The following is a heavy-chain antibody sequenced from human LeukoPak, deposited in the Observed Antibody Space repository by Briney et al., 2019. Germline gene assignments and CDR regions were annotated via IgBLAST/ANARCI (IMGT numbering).Heavy chain of an antibody. CDR3: ARHYYGLGSSFDY. CDR2: IYYSGST. V-gene: IGHV4-39*01. Sequence: PSETLSPTCTVSGGSISSSSYYWGWIRQPPGKGLEWIGSIYYSGSTYYNPSLKSRVTVSVDTSKSQFPLKLSSVTAADTAVYYCARHYYGLGSSFDYWGQGTLVTVSS. CDR1: GGSISSSSYY. J-gene: IGHJ4*02. D-gene: IGHD3-10*01.